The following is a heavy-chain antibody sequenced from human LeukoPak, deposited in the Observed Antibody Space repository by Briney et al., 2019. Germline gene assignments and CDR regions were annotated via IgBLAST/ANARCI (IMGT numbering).Heavy chain of an antibody. V-gene: IGHV1-2*06. Sequence: ASVKVSCKASGYTFTGYYMHWVRQAPGQGLEWMGRINPNSGGTNYAQKFQGRVTMTRDTSISTAYMELSRLRSDDTAVYYTAKATGLYYYFLMDGWGKGTTVTVSS. J-gene: IGHJ6*03. CDR1: GYTFTGYY. CDR3: AKATGLYYYFLMDG. D-gene: IGHD5-12*01. CDR2: INPNSGGT.